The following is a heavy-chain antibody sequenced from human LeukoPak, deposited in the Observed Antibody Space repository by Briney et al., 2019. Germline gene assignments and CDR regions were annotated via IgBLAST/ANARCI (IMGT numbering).Heavy chain of an antibody. CDR2: INPDSGGT. Sequence: GSSEKVSCKASGYSFSDYYIHWLRQAPGQGLEWMGWINPDSGGTNYAQSSQGRVTMTRDTSITTVYMELSRLRSDDTAVFYGTREARAGNWFDPWGQGTPVIVSS. CDR1: GYSFSDYY. J-gene: IGHJ5*02. V-gene: IGHV1-2*02. CDR3: TREARAGNWFDP. D-gene: IGHD5-12*01.